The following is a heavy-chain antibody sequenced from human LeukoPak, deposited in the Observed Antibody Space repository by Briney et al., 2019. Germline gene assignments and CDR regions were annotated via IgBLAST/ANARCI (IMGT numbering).Heavy chain of an antibody. CDR3: TRLEAAAGH. Sequence: SGGSLRLSCAASGFTFSGSAMHWVRQASGKGLVWVGRIRSKANSYATAYAASVKGRFTISRDDSKNTAYLQMNSLKTEDTAVYYCTRLEAAAGHGGQGTLVTVSS. CDR1: GFTFSGSA. D-gene: IGHD6-13*01. V-gene: IGHV3-73*01. CDR2: IRSKANSYAT. J-gene: IGHJ4*02.